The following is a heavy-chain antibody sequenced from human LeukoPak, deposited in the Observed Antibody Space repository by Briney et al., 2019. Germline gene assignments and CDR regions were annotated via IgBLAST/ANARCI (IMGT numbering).Heavy chain of an antibody. CDR2: ISSSSSYI. J-gene: IGHJ4*02. V-gene: IGHV3-21*01. CDR1: GFTFSSYS. D-gene: IGHD4-17*01. CDR3: ARDFAGDRDY. Sequence: PGGSLRLSCVASGFTFSSYSMNWVRQAPGKGLVWVSSISSSSSYIYYADSVKGRFTISRDNAKNSLYLQMNSLRADDTAVYYCARDFAGDRDYWGQGTLVTVSS.